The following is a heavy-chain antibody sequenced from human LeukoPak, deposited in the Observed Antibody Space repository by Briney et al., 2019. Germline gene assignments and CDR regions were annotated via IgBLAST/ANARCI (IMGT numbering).Heavy chain of an antibody. V-gene: IGHV1-8*01. CDR1: GYTFTSYD. CDR3: ATAGSRIFGVVINPFEYFQH. CDR2: MNPNSGNT. D-gene: IGHD3-3*01. J-gene: IGHJ1*01. Sequence: ASVKVSCKASGYTFTSYDINWVRQATGQGLEWMGWMNPNSGNTGYAQKFQGRVTMTEDTSTDTAYMELSSLRSEDTAVYYCATAGSRIFGVVINPFEYFQHWGQGTLVTVSS.